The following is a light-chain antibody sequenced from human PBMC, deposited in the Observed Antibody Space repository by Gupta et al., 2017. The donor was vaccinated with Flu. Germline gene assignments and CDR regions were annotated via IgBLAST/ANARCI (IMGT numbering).Light chain of an antibody. J-gene: IGLJ1*01. Sequence: SSELTQPPSVSVSPGQTASITCSGDKLGDKYACWYQQKPGQSPVLVIYQDSKRPSGNPERFSGSNSGNTATLTISGTQAMDEADYYCQAWDSSTALVFGTGPKVTVL. CDR2: QDS. CDR3: QAWDSSTALV. CDR1: KLGDKY. V-gene: IGLV3-1*01.